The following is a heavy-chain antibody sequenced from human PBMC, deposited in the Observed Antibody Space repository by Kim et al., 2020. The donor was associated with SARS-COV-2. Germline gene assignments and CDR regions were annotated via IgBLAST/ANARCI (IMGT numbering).Heavy chain of an antibody. D-gene: IGHD1-1*01. Sequence: SVKVSCKASRDTFTTYGITWVRQAPGQGLEWLGRIIPILGKGIYSQNLQGRLTVTADTSTNIIYMELRSLTYDDTGMYYCATAGKWNDEGGASDVWGLGTMVTISS. CDR1: RDTFTTYG. CDR3: ATAGKWNDEGGASDV. V-gene: IGHV1-69*04. CDR2: IIPILGKG. J-gene: IGHJ3*01.